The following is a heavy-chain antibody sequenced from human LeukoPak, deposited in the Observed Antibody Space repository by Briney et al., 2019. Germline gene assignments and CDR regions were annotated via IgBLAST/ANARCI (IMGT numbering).Heavy chain of an antibody. CDR2: ISSGSKYI. V-gene: IGHV3-21*01. D-gene: IGHD5-18*01. Sequence: GGSLRLSCVDSGFTFSSYSMNWVRQAPGKGLERVSSISSGSKYIYNADSVKGRFTISRDNAKNSLYLQMNSLRTEDTAVYYCARALSYSYGSMDFWGQGTLVIVSS. J-gene: IGHJ4*02. CDR3: ARALSYSYGSMDF. CDR1: GFTFSSYS.